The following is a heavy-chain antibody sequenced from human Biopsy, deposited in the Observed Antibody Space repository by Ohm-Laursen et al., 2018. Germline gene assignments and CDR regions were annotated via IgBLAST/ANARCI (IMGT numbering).Heavy chain of an antibody. CDR3: ARGGPHVRAGGGAFDY. CDR1: GSSFSTYG. CDR2: IWYDGTNK. J-gene: IGHJ4*02. V-gene: IGHV3-33*07. D-gene: IGHD2-2*01. Sequence: SLRLSCAASGSSFSTYGIYWVRQAPGKGLEWVAAIWYDGTNKYYAESVKGRLTTSRDNSKNTLYLQMNSLRAEDTAVYFCARGGPHVRAGGGAFDYWGQGTLVTVSS.